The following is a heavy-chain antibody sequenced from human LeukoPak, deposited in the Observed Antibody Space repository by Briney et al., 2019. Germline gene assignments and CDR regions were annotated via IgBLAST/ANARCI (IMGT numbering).Heavy chain of an antibody. Sequence: SETLSLTCTVSGGSISSINHHWGWVRQSPGKDLGWIGSIYNGRTTFSNPSLNSRVTISIVTSKNQFSLQLNSVTAADTAVYYCVRHDGRSGGTMGAFDSWGQGSLVTVSS. J-gene: IGHJ5*01. D-gene: IGHD4-23*01. CDR2: IYNGRTT. V-gene: IGHV4-39*01. CDR3: VRHDGRSGGTMGAFDS. CDR1: GGSISSINHH.